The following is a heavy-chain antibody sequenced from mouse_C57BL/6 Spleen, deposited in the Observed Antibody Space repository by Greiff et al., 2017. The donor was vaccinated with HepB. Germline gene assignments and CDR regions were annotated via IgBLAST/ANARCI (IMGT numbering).Heavy chain of an antibody. Sequence: EVQLQQSGPELVKPGASVKISCKASGYTFTDYYMNWVKQSHGKSLEWIGDINPNNGGTSYNQKFKGKATLTVDKSSSTAYMELRSLTSEDSAVYYCAREAYGMDYWGQGTSVTVSS. J-gene: IGHJ4*01. V-gene: IGHV1-26*01. CDR1: GYTFTDYY. CDR2: INPNNGGT. CDR3: AREAYGMDY.